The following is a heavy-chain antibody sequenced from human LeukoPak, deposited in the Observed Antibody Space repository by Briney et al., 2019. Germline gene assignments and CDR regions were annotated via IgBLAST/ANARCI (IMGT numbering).Heavy chain of an antibody. CDR1: GGSISSSSYY. V-gene: IGHV4-39*01. CDR2: IYYSGST. D-gene: IGHD6-19*01. J-gene: IGHJ3*02. Sequence: PSQTLSLTCTVSGGSISSSSYYWGWIRQPPGKGLEWIGSIYYSGSTYYNPSLRSRVTISVDTSKNQLSLKLSSVTAADTAVYYCARRSSGWRTLAFDIWGQGTMVTVSS. CDR3: ARRSSGWRTLAFDI.